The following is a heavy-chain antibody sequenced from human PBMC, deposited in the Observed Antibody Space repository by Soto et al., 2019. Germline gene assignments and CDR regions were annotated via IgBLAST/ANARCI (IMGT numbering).Heavy chain of an antibody. CDR1: SASLDSDH. J-gene: IGHJ4*02. V-gene: IGHV4-59*01. D-gene: IGHD3-16*02. Sequence: QVHLQESGPGLVKPSETLSLTCAVSSASLDSDHWSWIRQPPGKGLEWIGCIYPNGRTNYNPSLRGRVAISIDKSKNQFSLRLDSVFAADAAVYFCARMRGLGEISPFFDHWGQGTLVTVSS. CDR2: IYPNGRT. CDR3: ARMRGLGEISPFFDH.